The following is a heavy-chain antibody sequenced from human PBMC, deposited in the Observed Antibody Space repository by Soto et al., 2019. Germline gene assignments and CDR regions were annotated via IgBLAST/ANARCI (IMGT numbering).Heavy chain of an antibody. CDR2: ISCCGGSA. D-gene: IGHD6-19*01. CDR1: GFNFRKFA. CDR3: AKDDGQQWLIPHLDT. Sequence: EVQLLESGGGVVQPGGSLRLSCVASGFNFRKFAMAWVRQAAGEGLEWVSGISCCGGSASYADSVKGRFSIARDHSKNTVSLQLNSRRVEDTAQYYGAKDDGQQWLIPHLDTWGQGTMVTVS. V-gene: IGHV3-23*01. J-gene: IGHJ5*02.